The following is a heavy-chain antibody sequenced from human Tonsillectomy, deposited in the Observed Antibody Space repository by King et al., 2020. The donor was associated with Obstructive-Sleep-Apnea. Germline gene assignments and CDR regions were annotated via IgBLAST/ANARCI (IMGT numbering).Heavy chain of an antibody. Sequence: HVKLVESGGGVVQPGRSLRLSCAASGFTFSTYAMHWVRQAPGKGLEWVAVISYDGTNKYYADSVQGRLTISRDNSKNTLYLQMSSLRAEDTAVYYCARDFYDAPSYYYYGVDVWGQGTTVTVSS. J-gene: IGHJ6*02. V-gene: IGHV3-30*04. CDR3: ARDFYDAPSYYYYGVDV. D-gene: IGHD5/OR15-5a*01. CDR2: ISYDGTNK. CDR1: GFTFSTYA.